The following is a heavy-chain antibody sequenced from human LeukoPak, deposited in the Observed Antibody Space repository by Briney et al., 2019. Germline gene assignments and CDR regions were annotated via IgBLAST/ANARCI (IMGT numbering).Heavy chain of an antibody. CDR3: AKDFPYDSSGLFDY. D-gene: IGHD3-22*01. J-gene: IGHJ4*02. CDR1: GFTFSDYY. V-gene: IGHV3-11*01. CDR2: ISSSGSTI. Sequence: GGSLRLSCAASGFTFSDYYMSWIRQAPGKGLEWVSYISSSGSTIYYADSVKGRFTISRDNAKNSLYLQMNSLRAEDTAVYYCAKDFPYDSSGLFDYWGQGTLVTVSS.